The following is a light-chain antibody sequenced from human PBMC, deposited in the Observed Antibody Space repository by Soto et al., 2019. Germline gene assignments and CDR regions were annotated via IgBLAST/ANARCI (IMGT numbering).Light chain of an antibody. CDR3: QQYNRFLT. CDR2: DVS. Sequence: DIQMTHAPSTLSASVGDRVTITCRASQNINAWLAWYQQEPGKAPKLLIYDVSTLHSGVPSRFSGSASGTEFTLTISNLESDDFATYYCQQYNRFLTFGQGTKVEIX. CDR1: QNINAW. V-gene: IGKV1-5*01. J-gene: IGKJ1*01.